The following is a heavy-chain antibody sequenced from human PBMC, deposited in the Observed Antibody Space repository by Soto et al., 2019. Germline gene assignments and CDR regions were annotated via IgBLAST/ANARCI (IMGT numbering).Heavy chain of an antibody. J-gene: IGHJ3*02. CDR3: AARLRKWERLSAFDI. Sequence: SETLSLTCAVYGGSFSGYYWSWIRQPPGKGLEWIGEINHSGSTNYNPSLKSRVTISVDTSKNQFSLKLSSVTAADTAVYYCAARLRKWERLSAFDIWGQGTMVTVSS. CDR2: INHSGST. D-gene: IGHD1-26*01. V-gene: IGHV4-34*01. CDR1: GGSFSGYY.